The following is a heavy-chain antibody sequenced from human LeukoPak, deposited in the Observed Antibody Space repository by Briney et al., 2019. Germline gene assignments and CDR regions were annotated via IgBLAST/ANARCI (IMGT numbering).Heavy chain of an antibody. V-gene: IGHV3-21*01. CDR1: GFTFSSYS. CDR3: ARVGSSGHHNFDY. Sequence: GGSLRLSCAASGFTFSSYSMNWVRQAPGKGLEWVSSISSSSSYIYYADSVKGRFTISRDNAKNSLYLQMNSLRAEDTAVYYCARVGSSGHHNFDYWGQGTLVTVSS. CDR2: ISSSSSYI. D-gene: IGHD1-26*01. J-gene: IGHJ4*02.